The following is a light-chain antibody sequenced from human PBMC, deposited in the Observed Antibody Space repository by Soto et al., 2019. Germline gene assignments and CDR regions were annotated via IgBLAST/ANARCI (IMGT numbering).Light chain of an antibody. CDR3: QQYGSSPPT. CDR2: GVS. CDR1: QRLSASD. J-gene: IGKJ1*01. Sequence: EIFLTQSPGTLSWSPGQRATLSCGASQRLSASDIAWYQQKPGQAPKFLIYGVSSRATGIPDRFSGSGSGTDFTLTISRPETEDFEVYYCQQYGSSPPTFGQGTKVDI. V-gene: IGKV3-20*01.